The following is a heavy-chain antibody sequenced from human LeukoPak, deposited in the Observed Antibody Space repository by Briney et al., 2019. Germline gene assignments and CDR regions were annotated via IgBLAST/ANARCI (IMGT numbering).Heavy chain of an antibody. CDR3: ARDRGEYSYDQTWDY. V-gene: IGHV1-69*05. Sequence: ASVKVSCKASGGTFSSYAISWVRQAPGQGLEWMGRIIPIFGTANYAQKFQGRVTITTDESTSTAYMELSSLRSEDTAVYYCARDRGEYSYDQTWDYWGQGTLVTVSS. D-gene: IGHD5-18*01. CDR1: GGTFSSYA. CDR2: IIPIFGTA. J-gene: IGHJ4*02.